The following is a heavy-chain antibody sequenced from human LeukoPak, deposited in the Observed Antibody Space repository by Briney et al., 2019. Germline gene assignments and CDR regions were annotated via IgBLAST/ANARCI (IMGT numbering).Heavy chain of an antibody. V-gene: IGHV3-30-3*01. Sequence: GGSLRLSCAASGFTFSSYAMHWVRQAPGKGLEWVAVISYDGSNKYYADSVKGRFTISRDNSKNTLYLQMNSLRAEDTAVYYCAKAFGNGIKYYFDYWGQGTLVTVSS. CDR3: AKAFGNGIKYYFDY. CDR1: GFTFSSYA. J-gene: IGHJ4*02. D-gene: IGHD4-23*01. CDR2: ISYDGSNK.